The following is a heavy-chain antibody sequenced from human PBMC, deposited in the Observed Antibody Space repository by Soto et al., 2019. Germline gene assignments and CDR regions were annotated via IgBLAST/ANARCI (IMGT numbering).Heavy chain of an antibody. CDR1: GFTLRNYE. V-gene: IGHV3-48*03. D-gene: IGHD2-21*02. CDR2: ISGSNNNI. Sequence: GGSLRPSCAASGFTLRNYEMNWVRQAPGKGLEWISKISGSNNNIYYADSVRGRFTISRDNAKNSLYLQMNSLRAEDTAIYYCASERLCGADCYFFDNWGQGTQVTVSS. CDR3: ASERLCGADCYFFDN. J-gene: IGHJ4*02.